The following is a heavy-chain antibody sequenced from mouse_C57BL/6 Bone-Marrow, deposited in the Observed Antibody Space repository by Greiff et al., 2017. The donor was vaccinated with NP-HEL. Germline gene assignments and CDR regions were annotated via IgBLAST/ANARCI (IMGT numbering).Heavy chain of an antibody. D-gene: IGHD1-1*01. CDR3: ARASITTVVATSPYFDD. V-gene: IGHV1-7*01. Sequence: VHLVESGAELAKPGASVKLSCKASGYTFTSYWMHWVKQRPGQGLEWIGYINPSSGYTKYNQKFKDKATLTADKSSSTAYMQLSSLTYEDSAVYYCARASITTVVATSPYFDDWGKGTTLTVSS. J-gene: IGHJ2*01. CDR2: INPSSGYT. CDR1: GYTFTSYW.